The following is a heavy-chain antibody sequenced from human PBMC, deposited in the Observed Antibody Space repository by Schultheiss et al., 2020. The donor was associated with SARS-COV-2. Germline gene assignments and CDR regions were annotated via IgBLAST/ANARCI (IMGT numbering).Heavy chain of an antibody. CDR1: GYTFSGYY. CDR2: INPNIGDT. Sequence: ASVKVSCKASGYTFSGYYMHWVRQAPGQGLEWMGWINPNIGDTRYAQKFQGRVTMTRDTSISTAYMDLSRLTSDDTAVYYCAREVSKYCDLWGRGTLVTVSS. J-gene: IGHJ2*01. V-gene: IGHV1-2*02. CDR3: AREVSKYCDL.